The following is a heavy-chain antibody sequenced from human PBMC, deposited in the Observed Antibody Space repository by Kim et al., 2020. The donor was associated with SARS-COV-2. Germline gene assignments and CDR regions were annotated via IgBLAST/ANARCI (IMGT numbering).Heavy chain of an antibody. J-gene: IGHJ6*02. D-gene: IGHD3-3*01. Sequence: SVTGRLTISRDTSKNTLYLQMNGRRAEDTAVYYCAKGQGGFGSADYGMDVWGQGTTVTVSS. V-gene: IGHV3-23*01. CDR3: AKGQGGFGSADYGMDV.